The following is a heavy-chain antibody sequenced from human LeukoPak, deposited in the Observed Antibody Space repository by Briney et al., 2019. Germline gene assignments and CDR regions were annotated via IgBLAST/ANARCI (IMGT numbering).Heavy chain of an antibody. J-gene: IGHJ6*02. V-gene: IGHV1-2*06. CDR3: ARTPRGYYYYYGMDV. Sequence: ASVKVSCKASGYTFTGYYMHWMRQAPGQGLEWMGRINPNSGGTNYAQKFQGRVTMTRDTSISTAYMELSRLRSDDTAVYYCARTPRGYYYYYGMDVWGQGTTVTVSS. CDR1: GYTFTGYY. CDR2: INPNSGGT.